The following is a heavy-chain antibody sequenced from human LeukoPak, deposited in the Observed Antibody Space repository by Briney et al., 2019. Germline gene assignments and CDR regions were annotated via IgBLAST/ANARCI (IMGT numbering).Heavy chain of an antibody. V-gene: IGHV3-23*01. CDR1: GFTFSSYA. CDR3: AKLDPYYYYMDV. CDR2: ISESDGST. J-gene: IGHJ6*03. Sequence: GGSLRLSCAASGFTFSSYAMSWVRQAPGKGLEWVSGISESDGSTNYADSVKGRFTISRDNSKNTLYLQMNSLRAEDTAVYYCAKLDPYYYYMDVWGKGTTVTVSS.